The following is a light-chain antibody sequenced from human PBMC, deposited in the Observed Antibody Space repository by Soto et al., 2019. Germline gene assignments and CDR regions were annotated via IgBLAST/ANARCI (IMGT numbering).Light chain of an antibody. CDR1: NSDLGTYNL. J-gene: IGLJ1*01. CDR2: EVT. Sequence: QSVLTQPASVSVSPGQSITISCTGTNSDLGTYNLVSWYQQHPGKAPKTIIYEVTKRPSGVSKRFSGSKSGNTASLTISGLQAEDEADYYCCSYVGSNIFYVFGTGTK. V-gene: IGLV2-23*02. CDR3: CSYVGSNIFYV.